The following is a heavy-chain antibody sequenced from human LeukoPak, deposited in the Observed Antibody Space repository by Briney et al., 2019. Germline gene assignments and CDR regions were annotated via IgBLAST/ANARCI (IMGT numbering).Heavy chain of an antibody. Sequence: ASVKVSCKASGYTFTSYGLSWVRQAPGQGLEWIGWISAYNGNTNYAQKLQGRVTMTTDTSTNTAYMELRSLRSDDTAVYYCARDNALTVTLDSWGQGTLVTVSS. CDR3: ARDNALTVTLDS. CDR1: GYTFTSYG. D-gene: IGHD4-17*01. CDR2: ISAYNGNT. J-gene: IGHJ4*02. V-gene: IGHV1-18*01.